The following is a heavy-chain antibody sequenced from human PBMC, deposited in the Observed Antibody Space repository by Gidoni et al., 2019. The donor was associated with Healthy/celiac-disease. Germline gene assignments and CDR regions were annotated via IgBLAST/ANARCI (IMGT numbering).Heavy chain of an antibody. J-gene: IGHJ4*02. V-gene: IGHV3-9*01. Sequence: EVQLVESGGGLVQPGRSLRLSCAASGFTFDDYAMHWVRHAPGKGMEWVSGSSWNSGSIGYADSVKGRFTISRDNAKNSLYLQMNSLRAEDTALYYCARDSGGGDYGGNGFDYWGQGTLVTVSS. CDR2: SSWNSGSI. CDR3: ARDSGGGDYGGNGFDY. D-gene: IGHD4-17*01. CDR1: GFTFDDYA.